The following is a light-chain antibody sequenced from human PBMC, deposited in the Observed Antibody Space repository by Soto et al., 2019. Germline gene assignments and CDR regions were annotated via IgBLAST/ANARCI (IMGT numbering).Light chain of an antibody. J-gene: IGKJ1*01. CDR1: QDIGTS. CDR3: QHFYTHPPT. Sequence: AIRMTQSPSSFSASTGDRVTISCRASQDIGTSLAWYQRKPGKAPKLLISGASTLQIGVPSRFSGSGSGTDFTLTINYLQSEDFATYLCQHFYTHPPTFGQGTKVEF. V-gene: IGKV1-8*01. CDR2: GAS.